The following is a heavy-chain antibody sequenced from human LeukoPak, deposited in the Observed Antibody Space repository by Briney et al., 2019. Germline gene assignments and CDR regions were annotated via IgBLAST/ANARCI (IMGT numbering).Heavy chain of an antibody. CDR3: ARDSGSGYGPFAS. J-gene: IGHJ4*02. CDR1: GFTVSNNY. D-gene: IGHD5-12*01. V-gene: IGHV3-53*01. CDR2: IQSGGTT. Sequence: GGSLRLSCAASGFTVSNNYMSWVRQAPGKGLEWGSVIQSGGTTNYADSVQGRFTISRENSKTTVYLHMNSLRAEDTAVYYCARDSGSGYGPFASWGQGTLVTVSS.